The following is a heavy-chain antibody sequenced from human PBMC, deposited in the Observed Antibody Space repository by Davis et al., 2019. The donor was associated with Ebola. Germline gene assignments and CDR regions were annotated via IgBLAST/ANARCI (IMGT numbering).Heavy chain of an antibody. CDR2: IFHSGST. CDR3: ARLDAYGPGPGMDV. CDR1: GDSITSYY. Sequence: SETLSLSCTASGDSITSYYWSWIRQTPGKEPECIGYIFHSGSTSYNPSFKSRVTISVDTSKNQFFLKVNSVTAADTAVYYCARLDAYGPGPGMDVWGRGITVTVSS. V-gene: IGHV4-59*01. J-gene: IGHJ6*04. D-gene: IGHD5-24*01.